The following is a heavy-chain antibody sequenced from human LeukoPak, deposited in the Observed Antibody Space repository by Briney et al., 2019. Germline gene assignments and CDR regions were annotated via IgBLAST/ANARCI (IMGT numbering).Heavy chain of an antibody. J-gene: IGHJ4*02. V-gene: IGHV1-46*01. CDR2: INPSGGST. CDR3: ARAATVPRVFDY. D-gene: IGHD4-17*01. CDR1: GYTFTSYY. Sequence: ASVKVSCKASGYTFTSYYMHWVRQAPGQGLEWMGIINPSGGSTSYAQKFQGRVTMTRDTSTSTVYLELSSLRSEDTAVYYCARAATVPRVFDYWGQGTLVTVSS.